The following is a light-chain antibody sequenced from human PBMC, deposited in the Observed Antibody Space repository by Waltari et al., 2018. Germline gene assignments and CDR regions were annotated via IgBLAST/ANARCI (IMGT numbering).Light chain of an antibody. V-gene: IGLV3-21*02. CDR3: QVWDTSSDHMV. CDR2: DDG. CDR1: ELGYKS. J-gene: IGLJ3*02. Sequence: SYVLTQAPSVSVAPGQTARIPCRGSELGYKSVHWYQQKPGQAPVVVVYDDGDRPSRIPERFSGSNSANTATLTISRVEAGDEADYYCQVWDTSSDHMVFGGGTKLTVL.